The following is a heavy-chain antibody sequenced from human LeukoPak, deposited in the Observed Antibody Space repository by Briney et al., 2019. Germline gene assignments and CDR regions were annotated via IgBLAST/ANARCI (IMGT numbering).Heavy chain of an antibody. CDR1: GGSISSYY. V-gene: IGHV4-59*01. D-gene: IGHD6-19*01. Sequence: SETLSLTCTVSGGSISSYYWSWIRQPPGKGLEWIGYIYYSGSTNYNPSLKSRVTTSVDTSKNQFSLKLSSVTAADTAVYYCARLSSGRGAFDIWGQGTMVTVSS. J-gene: IGHJ3*02. CDR2: IYYSGST. CDR3: ARLSSGRGAFDI.